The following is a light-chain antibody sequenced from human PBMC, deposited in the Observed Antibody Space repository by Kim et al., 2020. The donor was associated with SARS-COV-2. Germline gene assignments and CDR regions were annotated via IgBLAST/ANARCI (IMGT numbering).Light chain of an antibody. CDR2: GAS. CDR3: QQYGSSPAT. J-gene: IGKJ4*01. V-gene: IGKV3-20*01. Sequence: EIVLTQSPGTLSLSPGERATLSCRASQSVSSSYLAWYQQKPGQAPRLPIYGASSRATGIPDRFSGSGSGTDFTLTISRLEPEDFAVYYCQQYGSSPATFGGGTKLEI. CDR1: QSVSSSY.